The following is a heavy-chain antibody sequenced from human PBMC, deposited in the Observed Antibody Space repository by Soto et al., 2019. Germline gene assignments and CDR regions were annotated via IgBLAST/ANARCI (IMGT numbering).Heavy chain of an antibody. Sequence: QVQLVESGGGVVQPGRSLRLSCAASGFTFSSYGMHWVRQAPGKGLEWVAVISYDGSNKYYVDSVKGRFTISRDNSKNTLYLQMNSLRAEDTAVYYCAKFRYDAFDIWGQGTMVTVSS. V-gene: IGHV3-30*18. CDR3: AKFRYDAFDI. J-gene: IGHJ3*02. CDR1: GFTFSSYG. CDR2: ISYDGSNK.